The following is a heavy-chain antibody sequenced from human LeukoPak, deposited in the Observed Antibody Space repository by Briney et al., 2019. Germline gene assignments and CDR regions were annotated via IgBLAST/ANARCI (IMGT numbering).Heavy chain of an antibody. Sequence: ASVKVSCKASGYTFTSYYMHWVRQAPGQGLEWMGIINPSGGSTSYAQKFQGWVTMTRDTSISTAYMELSRLRSDDTAVYYCATQRNDYGDYFDYWGQGTLVTVSS. J-gene: IGHJ4*02. V-gene: IGHV1-46*01. CDR3: ATQRNDYGDYFDY. CDR1: GYTFTSYY. CDR2: INPSGGST. D-gene: IGHD4-17*01.